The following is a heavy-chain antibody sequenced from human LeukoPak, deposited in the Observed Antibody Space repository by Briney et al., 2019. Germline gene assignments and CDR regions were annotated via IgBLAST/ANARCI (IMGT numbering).Heavy chain of an antibody. D-gene: IGHD6-13*01. CDR1: GFTFSSYE. V-gene: IGHV3-48*03. CDR3: ARDQRGAFGIAAAGTPYFSLGYYYGMDV. J-gene: IGHJ6*02. Sequence: PGGSLRLSCAASGFTFSSYEMNWVRQAPGKGLEWVSYISSSGTTIYYADSVKGRFTISRDNAKNSLYLQMNSLRAEDTAVYYCARDQRGAFGIAAAGTPYFSLGYYYGMDVWGQGTTVTVSS. CDR2: ISSSGTTI.